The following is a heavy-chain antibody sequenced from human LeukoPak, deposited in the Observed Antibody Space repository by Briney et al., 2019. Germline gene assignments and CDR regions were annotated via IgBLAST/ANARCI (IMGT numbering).Heavy chain of an antibody. CDR2: ISYDGSNK. CDR1: GFTFSSYG. CDR3: AKDALDYGDYESGPFDY. Sequence: GRSLRLSCAASGFTFSSYGMHWVRQAPGKGLEWVAVISYDGSNKYYADSVKGRFTISRDNSKNTLYLQMNSLRAEDTAVYYCAKDALDYGDYESGPFDYWGQGTLVTVSS. J-gene: IGHJ4*02. V-gene: IGHV3-30*18. D-gene: IGHD4-17*01.